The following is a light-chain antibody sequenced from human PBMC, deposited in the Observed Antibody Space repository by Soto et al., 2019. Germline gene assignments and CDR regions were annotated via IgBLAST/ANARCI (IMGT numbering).Light chain of an antibody. V-gene: IGKV3-11*01. CDR2: DAS. J-gene: IGKJ1*01. CDR3: QQRSSWPLT. Sequence: EIVLTQSPATLSLSPGERATLSCRASQSVSRYFAWYQQKPGQPPRLLIYDASSRATGIPARLSGSGSGTDFTLTISSLEPEDFAVYYCQQRSSWPLTFGQGTRVEIK. CDR1: QSVSRY.